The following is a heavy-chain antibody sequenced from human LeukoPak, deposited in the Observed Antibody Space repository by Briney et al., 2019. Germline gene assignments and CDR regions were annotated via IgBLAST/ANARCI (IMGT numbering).Heavy chain of an antibody. CDR2: ITPIDGTA. J-gene: IGHJ3*02. CDR1: RDTFTRCA. D-gene: IGHD3-10*01. CDR3: ARDPGSPVRAFDI. V-gene: IGHV1-69*13. Sequence: ASVKVSCKSSRDTFTRCAFSWVRKAPGQGLEWMGGITPIDGTANFGQKFQGRVTITADESTSTAYMELSSLRSEDTAVYYCARDPGSPVRAFDIWGPGTMVTVSS.